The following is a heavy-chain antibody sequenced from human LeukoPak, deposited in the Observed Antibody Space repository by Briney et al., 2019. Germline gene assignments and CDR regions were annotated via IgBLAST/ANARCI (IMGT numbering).Heavy chain of an antibody. CDR1: GFTFSSYG. CDR3: ARNYDILTAYGMDV. Sequence: ALRLSCAASGFTFSSYGMHWVRQAPGKGLEWVAVIWYDGSNKYYADSVKGRFTISRDNSKNTLYLQMNSLRAEDTAVYYCARNYDILTAYGMDVWGQGTTVTVSS. V-gene: IGHV3-33*01. CDR2: IWYDGSNK. J-gene: IGHJ6*02. D-gene: IGHD3-9*01.